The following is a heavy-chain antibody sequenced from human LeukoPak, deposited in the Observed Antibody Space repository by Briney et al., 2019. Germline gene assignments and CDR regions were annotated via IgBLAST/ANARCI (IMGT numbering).Heavy chain of an antibody. D-gene: IGHD4-17*01. V-gene: IGHV1-69*13. CDR3: ASSAIYGDYVRFDY. CDR2: IIPIFGTA. J-gene: IGHJ4*02. Sequence: AAVKVYCKASGGTFSSYAISWVRQAPGQGLEWMGGIIPIFGTANYAQKFQGRVTITADESTSTAYMELSSLRSEDTAVYYCASSAIYGDYVRFDYWGQGTLVTVSS. CDR1: GGTFSSYA.